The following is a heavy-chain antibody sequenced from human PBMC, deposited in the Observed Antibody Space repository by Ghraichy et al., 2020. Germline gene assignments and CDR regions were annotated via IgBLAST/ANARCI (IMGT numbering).Heavy chain of an antibody. D-gene: IGHD3-3*01. Sequence: ASVKVSCRVSGYTLTELSMHWVRQAPGKGLEWMGGFDPEDGETIYAQKFQGRVTMTEDTSTDTAYMELSSLRSEDTAVYYCATGHTIFDGMDVWGQGTTVTVSS. CDR3: ATGHTIFDGMDV. CDR2: FDPEDGET. V-gene: IGHV1-24*01. CDR1: GYTLTELS. J-gene: IGHJ6*02.